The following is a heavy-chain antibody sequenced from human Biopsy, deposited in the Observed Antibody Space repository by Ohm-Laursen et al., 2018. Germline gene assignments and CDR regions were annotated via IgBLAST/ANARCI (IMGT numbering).Heavy chain of an antibody. J-gene: IGHJ5*02. D-gene: IGHD3-22*01. CDR3: ARDYDTSGYYYVS. CDR1: GGSISNNNYY. Sequence: SETLSLTCTVSGGSISNNNYYWGWIRAPPGKGREWFGSIFYRGSTHHKPSLKSRVNIYEDTSKNQFSLKLNSVTAADMAVYYCARDYDTSGYYYVSWGQGTLVTVSS. CDR2: IFYRGST. V-gene: IGHV4-39*01.